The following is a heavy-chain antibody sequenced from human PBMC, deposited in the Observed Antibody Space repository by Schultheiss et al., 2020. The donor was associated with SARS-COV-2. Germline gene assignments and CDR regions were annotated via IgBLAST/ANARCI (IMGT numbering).Heavy chain of an antibody. V-gene: IGHV3-9*01. D-gene: IGHD1-1*01. CDR1: GFDFDEYA. Sequence: SLKISCTASGFDFDEYAMHWVRQAPGKGLEWVSGIGWNSAGIGYADSVKGRFIISRDNAKNSLYLQMNSLRAEDTAVYYCAKDRVERQEGRVHYYYGMDVWGQGTTVTVSS. CDR3: AKDRVERQEGRVHYYYGMDV. J-gene: IGHJ6*02. CDR2: IGWNSAGI.